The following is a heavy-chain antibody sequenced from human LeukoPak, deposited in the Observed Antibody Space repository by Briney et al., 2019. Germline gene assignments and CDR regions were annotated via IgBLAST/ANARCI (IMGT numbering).Heavy chain of an antibody. Sequence: GGSLRLSCAVSGITLSNYGMSWVRQAPGKGLEWVAGISDSGGSTNYADSVKGRFTISRDNPKNTLYLQMNSLRAEDTAVYYCAKDGSGVAAADYYFDYWGQGTLVTVSS. V-gene: IGHV3-23*01. J-gene: IGHJ4*02. D-gene: IGHD2-15*01. CDR2: ISDSGGST. CDR1: GITLSNYG. CDR3: AKDGSGVAAADYYFDY.